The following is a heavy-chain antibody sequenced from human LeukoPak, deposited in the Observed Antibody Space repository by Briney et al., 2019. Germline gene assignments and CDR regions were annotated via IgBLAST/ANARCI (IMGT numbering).Heavy chain of an antibody. V-gene: IGHV3-23*01. J-gene: IGHJ4*02. CDR1: GFTFSSYA. CDR3: AKSRGDYGDLLDY. Sequence: GRSLRLSCAASGFTFSSYAMSWVRQAPGKGLEWVSAISGSGGSTYYADSVKGRFTISRDNSKNTLYLQMNSLRAEDTAVYYCAKSRGDYGDLLDYWGQGTLVTVSS. CDR2: ISGSGGST. D-gene: IGHD4-17*01.